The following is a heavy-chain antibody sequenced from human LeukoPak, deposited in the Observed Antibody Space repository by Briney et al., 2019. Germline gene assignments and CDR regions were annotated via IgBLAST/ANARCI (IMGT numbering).Heavy chain of an antibody. CDR1: GYSISSGYY. V-gene: IGHV4-38-2*02. CDR2: IYHSGST. D-gene: IGHD6-19*01. Sequence: PSETLSLTCTVSGYSISSGYYWGWIRRPPGKGLEGIGIIYHSGSTYYNPSLKGRVTISVATSKNQFSLKLCSGTAADTAVYYCASSKGPRIPPDPSSAQARVNWFDPGGQGTLVTVPS. J-gene: IGHJ5*02. CDR3: ASSKGPRIPPDPSSAQARVNWFDP.